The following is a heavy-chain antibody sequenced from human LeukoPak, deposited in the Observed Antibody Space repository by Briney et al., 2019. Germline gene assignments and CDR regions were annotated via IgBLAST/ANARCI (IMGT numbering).Heavy chain of an antibody. CDR3: ARRLVLGYCSSTSCPDAFDI. D-gene: IGHD2-2*01. CDR2: ISSSSSYI. CDR1: GFTFSSYS. J-gene: IGHJ3*02. Sequence: GGSLRLSCAASGFTFSSYSMNWVRQAPGKGLEWVSSISSSSSYIYYADSVKGRFTISRDNAKNSLYLQMNSLRAEDTAVFYCARRLVLGYCSSTSCPDAFDIWGQGTMVTVSS. V-gene: IGHV3-21*01.